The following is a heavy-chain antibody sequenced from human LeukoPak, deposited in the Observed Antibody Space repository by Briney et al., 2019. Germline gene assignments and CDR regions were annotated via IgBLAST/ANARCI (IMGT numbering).Heavy chain of an antibody. J-gene: IGHJ4*02. V-gene: IGHV3-23*01. CDR3: ARRSGIAVAGAFDY. Sequence: GGSLRLSCAASGFTFSNYAMRWVGQAPGKGLEWVSGISVSGDSTYYADSVKGRFTISRDNSKNTLYLQMNSLRAEDTAVYYCARRSGIAVAGAFDYWGQGTLVTVSS. CDR2: ISVSGDST. CDR1: GFTFSNYA. D-gene: IGHD6-19*01.